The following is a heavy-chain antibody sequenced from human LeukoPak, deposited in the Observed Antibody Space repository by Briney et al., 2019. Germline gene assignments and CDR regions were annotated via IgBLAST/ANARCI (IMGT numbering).Heavy chain of an antibody. J-gene: IGHJ4*02. CDR1: GFDFSGFY. D-gene: IGHD6-19*01. V-gene: IGHV3-73*01. CDR2: IRSKPSGYTT. CDR3: ARGTSDWPGIDY. Sequence: GGSLRLSCAASGFDFSGFYMHWVRQASGRGLEWVGLIRSKPSGYTTVYAASVKGRFTISRDDSKNTAYLQMNSLRAEDTAVYYCARGTSDWPGIDYWGQGTLVTVSS.